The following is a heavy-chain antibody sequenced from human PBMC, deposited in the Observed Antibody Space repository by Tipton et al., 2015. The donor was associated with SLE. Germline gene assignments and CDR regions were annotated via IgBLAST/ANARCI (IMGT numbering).Heavy chain of an antibody. Sequence: TLSLTCTVSGGSISSSSYYWGWIRQPPGKGLEWIGSIYYSGSTYYNPSLKSRVTISVDTSKNQFSLRLSSVTAADTAVYYCARLSDYDSGGYYPWYFDYWGQGTLVTVSS. V-gene: IGHV4-39*07. CDR3: ARLSDYDSGGYYPWYFDY. CDR2: IYYSGST. CDR1: GGSISSSSYY. D-gene: IGHD3-22*01. J-gene: IGHJ4*02.